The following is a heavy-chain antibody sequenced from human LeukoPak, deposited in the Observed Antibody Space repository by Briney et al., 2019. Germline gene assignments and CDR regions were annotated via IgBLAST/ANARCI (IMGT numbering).Heavy chain of an antibody. D-gene: IGHD2-15*01. Sequence: ASVNVSCKASGGTFSSYAISWVRQAPGQGLEWMGRIIPILGIANYAQKFQGRVTITADKSTSTAYMELSSLRSEDTAVYYCASESRDCSGGSCYSYYFDYWGQGTLVTVSS. J-gene: IGHJ4*02. CDR3: ASESRDCSGGSCYSYYFDY. CDR1: GGTFSSYA. CDR2: IIPILGIA. V-gene: IGHV1-69*04.